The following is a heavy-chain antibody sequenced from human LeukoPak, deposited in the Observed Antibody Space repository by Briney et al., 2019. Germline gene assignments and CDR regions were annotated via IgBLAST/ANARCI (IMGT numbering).Heavy chain of an antibody. D-gene: IGHD3-22*01. J-gene: IGHJ4*02. CDR3: ASEYYDSSGNHQPFFDY. V-gene: IGHV1-18*01. CDR1: GYTFTSYG. Sequence: ASVKVSCKASGYTFTSYGISWVRQAPGQGLEWMGWISAYNGNTNCAQKLQGRVTMTTDTSTSTAYMELRSLRSDDTAVYYCASEYYDSSGNHQPFFDYWGQGTLVTVSS. CDR2: ISAYNGNT.